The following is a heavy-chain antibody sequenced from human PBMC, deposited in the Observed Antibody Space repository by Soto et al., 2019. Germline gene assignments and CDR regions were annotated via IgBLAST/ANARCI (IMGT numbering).Heavy chain of an antibody. Sequence: GGSLRLSCAASGFTFSSYGMNWVRQAPGKGLEWVSSISSGGYVVYYADSVKGRFTISRDNAKNSLYLQMNSLRAEDTAVYYCVKFGSSNWFDPCGEGTVVTVST. CDR2: ISSGGYVV. J-gene: IGHJ5*02. CDR3: VKFGSSNWFDP. CDR1: GFTFSSYG. V-gene: IGHV3-21*01. D-gene: IGHD6-6*01.